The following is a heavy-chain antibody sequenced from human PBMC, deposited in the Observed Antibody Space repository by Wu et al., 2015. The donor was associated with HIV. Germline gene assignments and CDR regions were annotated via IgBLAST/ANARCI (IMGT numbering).Heavy chain of an antibody. Sequence: QVQLVQSGAEVKKPGASVKVSCKPSRYTFTDFYMHWVRQAPGQGLEWMGWINPNSGGTNYAQKFQGRVTMTRDTSISTAYMELSRLRSDDTAVYYCARGIEDYGSGSYYLDYWGQGTRGHRLL. V-gene: IGHV1-2*02. CDR3: ARGIEDYGSGSYYLDY. CDR2: INPNSGGT. CDR1: RYTFTDFY. D-gene: IGHD3-10*01. J-gene: IGHJ4*02.